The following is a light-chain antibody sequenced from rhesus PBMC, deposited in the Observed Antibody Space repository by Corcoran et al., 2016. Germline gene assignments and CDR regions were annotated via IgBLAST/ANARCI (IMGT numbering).Light chain of an antibody. CDR1: ENVNNY. Sequence: DIQMTQSPSSLSASVGDRVTITCRASENVNNYLNWYQQKPGKAPKLLIYKASTLQSGVPSRISGSGSGTDYTFTISSLQPEDVATYYGQHGYGTPLTFGGGTKVELK. V-gene: IGKV1-74*01. CDR3: QHGYGTPLT. J-gene: IGKJ4*01. CDR2: KAS.